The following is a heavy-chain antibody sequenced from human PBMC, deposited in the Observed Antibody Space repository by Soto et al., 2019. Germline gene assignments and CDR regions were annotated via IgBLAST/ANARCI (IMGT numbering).Heavy chain of an antibody. Sequence: SETLSLTCTVSGGSISSGDYYWSWIRQPPGKGLEWIGYIYYSGSTYYNPSLKSRVTISVDTSKNQFSLKLSSVTAADTAVYYSARAPANRAYFDYWGQGTLVTVPS. CDR3: ARAPANRAYFDY. V-gene: IGHV4-30-4*01. CDR1: GGSISSGDYY. J-gene: IGHJ4*02. CDR2: IYYSGST.